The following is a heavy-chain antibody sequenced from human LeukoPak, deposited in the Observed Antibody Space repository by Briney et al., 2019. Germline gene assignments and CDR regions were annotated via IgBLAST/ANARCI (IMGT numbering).Heavy chain of an antibody. D-gene: IGHD3-22*01. Sequence: ASVEVSCKASGYTFTGYYMHWVRQAPGQGLEWMGWINPNSGGTNYAQKFQGRVTMTRDTSISTAYMELSRLRSDDTAVYYCARALRYYYDSSGYYYLDYWGQGTLVTVSS. CDR2: INPNSGGT. J-gene: IGHJ4*02. V-gene: IGHV1-2*02. CDR1: GYTFTGYY. CDR3: ARALRYYYDSSGYYYLDY.